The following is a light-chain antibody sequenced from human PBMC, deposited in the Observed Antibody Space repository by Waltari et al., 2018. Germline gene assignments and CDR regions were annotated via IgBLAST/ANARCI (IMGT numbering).Light chain of an antibody. V-gene: IGKV4-1*01. CDR3: QQFYNTPLT. J-gene: IGKJ4*01. CDR1: QSVLTSSNNKNS. CDR2: WAS. Sequence: DIVMTQSPDSLAASLGERATINCKSSQSVLTSSNNKNSLAWYQRKPGQPPRLLIYWASTRESGVPDRFSGSGSGTDFTLTITSLQAEDVAVYYCQQFYNTPLTFGGGTKVEIE.